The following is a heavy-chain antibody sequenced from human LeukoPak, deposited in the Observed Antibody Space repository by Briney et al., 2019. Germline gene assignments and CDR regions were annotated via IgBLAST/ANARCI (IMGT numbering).Heavy chain of an antibody. V-gene: IGHV4-39*01. CDR2: IYYSGST. D-gene: IGHD2-2*01. CDR1: GGSISSSSYY. Sequence: PSETLSLTCTVSGGSISSSSYYWGWIRQPPGKGLEWIGGIYYSGSTYYNPSLKSRVTISVDTSKNQFSLKLSSVTAADTAVYYCASRWDIVVVPAAIIGDYWGQGTLVTVSS. CDR3: ASRWDIVVVPAAIIGDY. J-gene: IGHJ4*02.